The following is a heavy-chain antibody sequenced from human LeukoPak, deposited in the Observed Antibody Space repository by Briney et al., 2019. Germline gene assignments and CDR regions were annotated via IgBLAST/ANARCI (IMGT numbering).Heavy chain of an antibody. D-gene: IGHD1-26*01. CDR3: ARKVDGAGYYYYYMDV. CDR1: GFTFSDYY. V-gene: IGHV3-11*04. Sequence: GGSLRLSCAASGFTFSDYYMSWIRQAPGKGLEWVSYISSSGSTIYYAGSVKGRFTISRDNAKNSLYLQMNSLRAEDTAVYYCARKVDGAGYYYYYMDVWGKGTTVTVSS. CDR2: ISSSGSTI. J-gene: IGHJ6*03.